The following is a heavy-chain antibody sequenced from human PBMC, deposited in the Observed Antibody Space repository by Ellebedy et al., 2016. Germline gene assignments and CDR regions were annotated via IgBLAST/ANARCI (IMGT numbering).Heavy chain of an antibody. D-gene: IGHD1-1*01. CDR2: IRYDGSNQ. CDR3: ARELLDSAGAFDI. CDR1: GFTFSSYA. Sequence: GGSLRLSCAASGFTFSSYAMSWVRQAPGKGLEWVAVIRYDGSNQYYGDSVKGRFTISRDNSKNTVYLQMNSLRDEDTAVYYCARELLDSAGAFDIWGQGTMVTVSS. J-gene: IGHJ3*02. V-gene: IGHV3-33*08.